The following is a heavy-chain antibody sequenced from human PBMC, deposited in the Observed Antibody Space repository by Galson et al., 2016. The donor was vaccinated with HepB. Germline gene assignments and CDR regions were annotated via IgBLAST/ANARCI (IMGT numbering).Heavy chain of an antibody. CDR2: ISGSGSDT. CDR3: AKLMGDWGDRSTGFVDY. D-gene: IGHD2-21*01. V-gene: IGHV3-23*01. CDR1: GFTFTNYI. Sequence: SLRLSCAASGFTFTNYIMSWVRQAPGKGLEWVSAISGSGSDTYYLDFAKGRFTISKDNSKNTVYLQMNNLRAEDTAIYHCAKLMGDWGDRSTGFVDYWGQGTLVTVSS. J-gene: IGHJ4*02.